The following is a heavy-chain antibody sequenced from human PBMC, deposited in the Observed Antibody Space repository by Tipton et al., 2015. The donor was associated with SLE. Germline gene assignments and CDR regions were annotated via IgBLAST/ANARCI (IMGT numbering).Heavy chain of an antibody. CDR2: ISYDGNNE. CDR1: GFTLSTYA. D-gene: IGHD3-3*01. V-gene: IGHV3-30-3*01. CDR3: ARDPESYTIFGVVKVGYFDY. J-gene: IGHJ4*02. Sequence: SLRLSCAASGFTLSTYAMHWVRQAPGKGLEWVAVISYDGNNEFYAESVKGRLTISRDNSKNTLYLQMNSLTAEDTAVYYCARDPESYTIFGVVKVGYFDYWGQGTLVTVSS.